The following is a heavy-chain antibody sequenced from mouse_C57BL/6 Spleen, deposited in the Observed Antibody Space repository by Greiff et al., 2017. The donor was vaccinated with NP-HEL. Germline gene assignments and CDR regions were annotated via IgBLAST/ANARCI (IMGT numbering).Heavy chain of an antibody. Sequence: VQLQQPGAELVRPGSSVKLSCKASGYTFTSYWMDWVKQRPGQGLEWIGNIYPSDSETHYNQKFKDKATLTVDKSSSTAYMQLSSLTSEDSAVYYCARHFITTVVAHWYFDVWGTGTTVTVSS. CDR3: ARHFITTVVAHWYFDV. CDR1: GYTFTSYW. V-gene: IGHV1-61*01. J-gene: IGHJ1*03. CDR2: IYPSDSET. D-gene: IGHD1-1*01.